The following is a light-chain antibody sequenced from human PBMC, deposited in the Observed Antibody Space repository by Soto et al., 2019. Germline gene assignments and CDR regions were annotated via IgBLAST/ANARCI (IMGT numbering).Light chain of an antibody. CDR3: QQYSNWPSWT. V-gene: IGKV3-15*01. CDR1: QSVSSF. J-gene: IGKJ1*01. Sequence: EKVMTQSPATLSMSPGEGATLSCRASQSVSSFLAWYQQKPGQAPRLLIYGASTRATGIPARFSGSGSGTEFTLTISSLQSEDFAVYYCQQYSNWPSWTFGQGTKVDIK. CDR2: GAS.